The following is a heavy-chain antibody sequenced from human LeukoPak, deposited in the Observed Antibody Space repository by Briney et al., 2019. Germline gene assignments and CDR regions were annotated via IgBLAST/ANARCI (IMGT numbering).Heavy chain of an antibody. D-gene: IGHD3-22*01. J-gene: IGHJ4*02. CDR3: ARPTMYYYDSSGYSN. V-gene: IGHV3-21*01. CDR2: ISSSSSYI. CDR1: GFTFSSYS. Sequence: GGSLRLSCAASGFTFSSYSMNWVRQAPGKGLEWVSSISSSSSYIYYADSVKGRFAISRDNAKNSLYLQMNSLRAEDTAVYYCARPTMYYYDSSGYSNWGQGTLVTVSS.